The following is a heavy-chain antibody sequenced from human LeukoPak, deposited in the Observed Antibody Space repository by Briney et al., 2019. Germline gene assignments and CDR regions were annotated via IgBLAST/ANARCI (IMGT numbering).Heavy chain of an antibody. J-gene: IGHJ4*02. Sequence: SETLSLTCGVSGYSISRGYYWAWIRQPPGKGLEWIGTIYHTGSTYYTPSLGSRVTISVDTSKNEFSLDLNSVTAADTAVYYCARAGWIITSGIDYWGQGALVTVSS. CDR1: GYSISRGYY. V-gene: IGHV4-38-2*01. CDR3: ARAGWIITSGIDY. D-gene: IGHD3-10*01. CDR2: IYHTGST.